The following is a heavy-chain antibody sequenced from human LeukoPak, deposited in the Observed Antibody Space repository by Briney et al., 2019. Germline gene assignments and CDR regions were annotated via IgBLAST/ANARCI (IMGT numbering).Heavy chain of an antibody. J-gene: IGHJ4*02. V-gene: IGHV1-2*02. Sequence: ASVKVSCKASGYTFTGYYMHWVRQAPGQGLEWMGWINPNSGGTNYAQKFQGRVTMTRDTSISTAYMELSRLRSDDTAVYYCARAPYGSGSYDDYWGQGTLVTVSS. CDR3: ARAPYGSGSYDDY. D-gene: IGHD3-10*01. CDR2: INPNSGGT. CDR1: GYTFTGYY.